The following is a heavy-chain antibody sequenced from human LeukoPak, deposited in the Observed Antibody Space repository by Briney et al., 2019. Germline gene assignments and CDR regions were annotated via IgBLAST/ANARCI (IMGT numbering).Heavy chain of an antibody. J-gene: IGHJ6*03. CDR2: ISSSGSTI. Sequence: AGGSLRLSCAASGFTFSDYYMSWIRQAPGKGLEWVSYISSSGSTIYYADSVKGRFTISRDNAKNSLYLQMNSLRAEDTAVYYCASVGYCSSTSCYGDYYYYYMDVWGKGTTVTVSS. V-gene: IGHV3-11*04. CDR1: GFTFSDYY. CDR3: ASVGYCSSTSCYGDYYYYYMDV. D-gene: IGHD2-2*01.